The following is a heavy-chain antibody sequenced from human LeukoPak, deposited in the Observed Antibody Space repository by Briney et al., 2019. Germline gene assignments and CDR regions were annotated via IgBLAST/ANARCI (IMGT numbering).Heavy chain of an antibody. CDR1: EFTFSSYE. CDR3: ARDALWFGEIGYYFDY. V-gene: IGHV3-48*03. Sequence: GGSLRLSCAASEFTFSSYEMNWVRQAPGKGLEWVSYISSSGSTIYYADSVKGRFTISRDNAKNSLYLQMNSLRAEDTAVYYCARDALWFGEIGYYFDYWGQGTLVTVSS. D-gene: IGHD3-10*01. CDR2: ISSSGSTI. J-gene: IGHJ4*02.